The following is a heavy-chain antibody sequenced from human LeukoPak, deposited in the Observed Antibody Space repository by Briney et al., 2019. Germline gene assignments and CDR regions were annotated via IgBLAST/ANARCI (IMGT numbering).Heavy chain of an antibody. CDR1: GFTFSSYG. J-gene: IGHJ6*02. CDR3: AKVEVYSSGWYRGFYGMDV. V-gene: IGHV3-30*18. Sequence: GGSLRLSCAASGFTFSSYGMHWVRQAPGKGLEWVAVISYDGSNKYYADSVKGRFTISRDNSKNTLYLRMNSLRAEDTAVYYCAKVEVYSSGWYRGFYGMDVWGQGTTVTVSS. CDR2: ISYDGSNK. D-gene: IGHD6-19*01.